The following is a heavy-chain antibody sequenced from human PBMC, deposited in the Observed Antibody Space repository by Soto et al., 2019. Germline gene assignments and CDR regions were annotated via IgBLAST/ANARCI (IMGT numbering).Heavy chain of an antibody. CDR1: GFTFRSFT. CDR2: ISSNSAYI. D-gene: IGHD6-13*01. V-gene: IGHV3-21*01. Sequence: GGSLRLSCAASGFTFRSFTMNWVRRAPGKGLEWVSTISSNSAYIYYTDALRGRFTISRDNAKNSLHLQMNSLRAEDTAVYYCTRDASRDSSARGWFDPWGPGTLVTVSS. CDR3: TRDASRDSSARGWFDP. J-gene: IGHJ5*02.